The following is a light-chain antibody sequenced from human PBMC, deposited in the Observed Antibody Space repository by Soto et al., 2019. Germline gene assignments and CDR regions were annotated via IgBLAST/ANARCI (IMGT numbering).Light chain of an antibody. V-gene: IGKV3-20*01. CDR1: QAVTSNY. J-gene: IGKJ1*01. CDR2: GAS. Sequence: IVLTQSPGTLSSSPGERATLSCRASQAVTSNYLAWFQQKPGQAPRLLIYGASSRATGIPDRFSGSGSGTDFTLTISSLQSEDFAVYYCQQYNNWPWTFGQGTKVDI. CDR3: QQYNNWPWT.